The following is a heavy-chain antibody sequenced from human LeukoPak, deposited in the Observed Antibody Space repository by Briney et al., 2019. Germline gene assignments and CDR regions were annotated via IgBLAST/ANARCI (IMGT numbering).Heavy chain of an antibody. CDR2: IYHSGST. J-gene: IGHJ3*02. CDR3: ARDIAAAAPKLHFDI. V-gene: IGHV4-4*02. CDR1: GGSISSSNW. D-gene: IGHD6-13*01. Sequence: PSETLSLTCAVSGGSISSSNWWSWVRQPPGKGLEWIGEIYHSGSTNYNPSLKSRVTISVDKSKNQFSLKRSSVTAADTAVYYCARDIAAAAPKLHFDIWGQGTMVTVSS.